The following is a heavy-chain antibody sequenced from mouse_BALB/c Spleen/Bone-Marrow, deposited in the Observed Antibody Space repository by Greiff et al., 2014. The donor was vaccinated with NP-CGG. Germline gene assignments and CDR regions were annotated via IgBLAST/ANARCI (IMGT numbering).Heavy chain of an antibody. V-gene: IGHV1-4*01. D-gene: IGHD1-1*01. J-gene: IGHJ2*01. CDR3: DRGISAVVPRNYFDY. CDR2: INPSSGYT. CDR1: GYTFTSYT. Sequence: QVQLQQSGAELARPGASVKMSCKASGYTFTSYTMHWVKQRPGQGLEWIGYINPSSGYTNYNQKFKDKATLTADKSSSTAYMQLSSLTTEDLTVYYCDRGISAVVPRNYFDYWGQGTTLTVSS.